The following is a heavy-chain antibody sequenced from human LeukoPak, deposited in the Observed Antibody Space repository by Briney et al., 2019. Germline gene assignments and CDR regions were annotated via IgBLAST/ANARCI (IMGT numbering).Heavy chain of an antibody. Sequence: SVEVSCKASGGTFSSYAISWVRQAPGQGLEWMGGIIPIFGTANYAQKFQGRVTITTDESTSTAYMELSSLRSEDTAVYFCARSLYCSSTSCYGGSGSYFDYWGQGTLVTVSS. CDR2: IIPIFGTA. CDR1: GGTFSSYA. CDR3: ARSLYCSSTSCYGGSGSYFDY. D-gene: IGHD2-2*01. V-gene: IGHV1-69*05. J-gene: IGHJ4*02.